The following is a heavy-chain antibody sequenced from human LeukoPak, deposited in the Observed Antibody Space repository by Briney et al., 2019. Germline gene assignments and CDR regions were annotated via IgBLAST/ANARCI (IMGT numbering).Heavy chain of an antibody. J-gene: IGHJ5*02. CDR2: ISPNSGGT. CDR1: GYTFNVYY. CDR3: ARDPGVTNWFDP. Sequence: ASVTVSCKASGYTFNVYYLHWVRQAPGKGVEWMGWISPNSGGTNYEQKFQGRATITRDTSISTAYMELSSLRCDDTAGYYCARDPGVTNWFDPWGQGTLVTVSS. D-gene: IGHD2-21*02. V-gene: IGHV1-2*02.